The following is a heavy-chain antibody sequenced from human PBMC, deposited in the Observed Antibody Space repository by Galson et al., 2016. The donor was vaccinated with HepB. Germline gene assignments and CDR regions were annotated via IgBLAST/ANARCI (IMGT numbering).Heavy chain of an antibody. CDR2: ISSSSDYI. Sequence: SLRLSCAVSRFTFSNYAMNWVRQAPGKGLDWLSSISSSSDYIYYADSVKGRFTISRDNAKNTLYLQMNSLGVEDTAIYYCARDLGQGNYVRAIWFDPRGQGTLVTVSS. CDR3: ARDLGQGNYVRAIWFDP. V-gene: IGHV3-21*06. D-gene: IGHD4-11*01. CDR1: RFTFSNYA. J-gene: IGHJ5*02.